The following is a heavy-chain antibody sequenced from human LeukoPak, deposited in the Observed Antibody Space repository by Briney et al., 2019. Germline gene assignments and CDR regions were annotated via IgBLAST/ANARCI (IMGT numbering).Heavy chain of an antibody. J-gene: IGHJ4*02. CDR2: ISYDGSNK. Sequence: GGSLRLSRAASGFTFSSYGMHWVRQAPGKGLEWVAVISYDGSNKYYADSVKGRFTISRDNSKNTLYLQMNSLRAEDTAVYYCAKDLRGYYDSRAYWGQGTLVTVSS. CDR1: GFTFSSYG. V-gene: IGHV3-30*18. D-gene: IGHD3-22*01. CDR3: AKDLRGYYDSRAY.